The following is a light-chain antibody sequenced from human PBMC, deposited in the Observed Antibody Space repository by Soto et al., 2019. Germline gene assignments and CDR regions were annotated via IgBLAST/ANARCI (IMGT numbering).Light chain of an antibody. CDR3: QQRSDWPST. V-gene: IGKV3-11*01. J-gene: IGKJ4*01. CDR2: DAS. Sequence: EIVLTQSPATLSLSPGDRATLSCRASQTVSSYLAWYQQKPGQAPRLLIYDASSRATGIPARFSGSGSGTDFTRTITSLEPEDFAVYYCQQRSDWPSTFGGGTKVDIK. CDR1: QTVSSY.